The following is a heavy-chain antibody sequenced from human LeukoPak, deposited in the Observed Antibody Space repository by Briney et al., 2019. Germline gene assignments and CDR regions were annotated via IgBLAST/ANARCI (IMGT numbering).Heavy chain of an antibody. CDR1: GFTFSSYW. Sequence: GGSLRLSCAVSGFTFSSYWMSWVRQAPGKGLEWVANIKQDANEEYYVDSVKGRFTISRDNTRDSLYLQMNSLRAEDTAVYYCARIKAVYYHDSGGYYIDYWGQGTLVTVSP. J-gene: IGHJ4*02. V-gene: IGHV3-7*01. CDR2: IKQDANEE. D-gene: IGHD3-22*01. CDR3: ARIKAVYYHDSGGYYIDY.